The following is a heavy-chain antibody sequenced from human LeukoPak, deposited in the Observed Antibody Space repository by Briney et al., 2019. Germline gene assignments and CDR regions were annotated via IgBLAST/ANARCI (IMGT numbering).Heavy chain of an antibody. CDR1: GGSISSSSYN. CDR3: ARGGWYYFDY. CDR2: IYYSGST. Sequence: SETLSLTCTVSGGSISSSSYNWGWIRQPPGKGLEWIGSIYYSGSTHYNPSLKSRVTISVDTSKNQFSLKLSSVAAADTAVYYCARGGWYYFDYWGQGTLVTVSS. V-gene: IGHV4-39*01. J-gene: IGHJ4*02. D-gene: IGHD6-19*01.